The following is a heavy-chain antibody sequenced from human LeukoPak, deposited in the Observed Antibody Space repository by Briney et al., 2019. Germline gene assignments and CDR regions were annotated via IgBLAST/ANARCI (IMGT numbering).Heavy chain of an antibody. J-gene: IGHJ3*02. V-gene: IGHV4-39*07. Sequence: PETLSLTCTVSGGSISSSSYYWGWIRQPPGKGLEWIGSIYYSGSTYYNPSLKGRVTISVDMSKNQFSLKLSSVTAADTAVYYCARGNYYDSSAFDIWGQGTMVTVSS. D-gene: IGHD3-22*01. CDR2: IYYSGST. CDR3: ARGNYYDSSAFDI. CDR1: GGSISSSSYY.